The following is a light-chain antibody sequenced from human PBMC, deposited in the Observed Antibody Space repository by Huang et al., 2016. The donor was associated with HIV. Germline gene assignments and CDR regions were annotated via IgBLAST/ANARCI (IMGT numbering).Light chain of an antibody. J-gene: IGKJ4*01. CDR1: RSVSTN. V-gene: IGKV3-15*01. CDR3: HQYNNWLLS. CDR2: GSS. Sequence: EIVMTQSPATLSVSPGQRVTLSCRANRSVSTNLAWYQQRHGQAPRLLIYGSSTRAPGIPALFSGSGSGTDFSLTISSLQSEYFALYYCHQYNNWLLSFGGGTRV.